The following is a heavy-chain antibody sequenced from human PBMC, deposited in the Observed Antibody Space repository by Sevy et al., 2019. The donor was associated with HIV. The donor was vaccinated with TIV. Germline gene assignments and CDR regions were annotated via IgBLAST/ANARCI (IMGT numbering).Heavy chain of an antibody. CDR2: VYPDGRT. CDR3: AKELFGAAAAFYWYFDL. Sequence: GGSLRLSCAVSGLTVSTDYMSWVRRAPGRGLEWVSIVYPDGRTFYADSVKGRFTLSRDNFKNALYLQMNSLRAEDTALYYCAKELFGAAAAFYWYFDLWGRGTLVTVSS. J-gene: IGHJ2*01. D-gene: IGHD6-13*01. CDR1: GLTVSTDY. V-gene: IGHV3-53*01.